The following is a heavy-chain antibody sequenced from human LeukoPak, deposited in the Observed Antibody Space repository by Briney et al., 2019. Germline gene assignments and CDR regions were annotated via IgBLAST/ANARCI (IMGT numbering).Heavy chain of an antibody. Sequence: EGSLRLSCAASGFTFSDHYMSWIRQAPGKGLEWVSYISSSGSSIYYGDSVKGRFTISRDNAKNSLYLQMNSLRAEDTAVYYCASQPDPYCSGGSCYSGGYWGQGTLVTVSS. CDR3: ASQPDPYCSGGSCYSGGY. J-gene: IGHJ4*02. CDR2: ISSSGSSI. D-gene: IGHD2-15*01. V-gene: IGHV3-11*01. CDR1: GFTFSDHY.